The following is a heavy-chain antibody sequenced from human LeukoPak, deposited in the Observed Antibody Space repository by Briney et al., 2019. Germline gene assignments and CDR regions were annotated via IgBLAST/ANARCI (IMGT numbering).Heavy chain of an antibody. J-gene: IGHJ6*03. Sequence: ASVTVSFTASGYTFTVYYIHWVRQAPGQGLEYMGWINPNSGGTNYAQKFQGRVTMTRDTSISTAYMELSRLRSDDTAVYYCARDLYQWLPSTRPRDYYYYMDVWGEGTTVTVSS. D-gene: IGHD6-19*01. CDR2: INPNSGGT. V-gene: IGHV1-2*02. CDR1: GYTFTVYY. CDR3: ARDLYQWLPSTRPRDYYYYMDV.